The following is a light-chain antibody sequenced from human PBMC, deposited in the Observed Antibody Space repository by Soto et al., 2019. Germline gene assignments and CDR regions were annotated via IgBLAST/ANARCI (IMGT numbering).Light chain of an antibody. CDR2: AYI. Sequence: QLVLTQPPSVSGAPGQRVTISCTGSNSNIGTNFDLHWYQQLPGTAPKLLLYAYINRPSGVPARFSGSKSGASASLTITGLQAEDEADYYCQSYDSGLSGYVFGTGTKLTVL. J-gene: IGLJ1*01. V-gene: IGLV1-40*01. CDR1: NSNIGTNFD. CDR3: QSYDSGLSGYV.